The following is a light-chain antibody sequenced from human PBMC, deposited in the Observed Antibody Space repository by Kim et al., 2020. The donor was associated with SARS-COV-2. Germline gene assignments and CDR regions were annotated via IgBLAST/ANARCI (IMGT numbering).Light chain of an antibody. CDR1: SSDVGGYNY. V-gene: IGLV2-14*03. CDR2: DVT. J-gene: IGLJ3*02. CDR3: NPRTRSYTLV. Sequence: QSALTQPASVSGSPGQSITISCTGTSSDVGGYNYVSWYQQHPGKAPKLIIYDVTKRPSGVSKRFSGSKSDNTASLTISGLQAEDEADYFCNPRTRSYTLVFGGGTQLTVL.